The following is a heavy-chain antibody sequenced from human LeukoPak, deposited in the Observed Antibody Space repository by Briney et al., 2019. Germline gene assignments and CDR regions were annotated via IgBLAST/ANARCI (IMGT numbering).Heavy chain of an antibody. CDR3: TKWSGFGDD. V-gene: IGHV3-23*01. Sequence: GGSLRLSCAASGFTFSSNSMTWVRQTPGEGLEWVSGISGSGDSTFYADSVTGRFTISRDNSRNTLYLQMSSLTPEDTAVYYCTKWSGFGDDWGQGTLVTAS. J-gene: IGHJ4*02. CDR2: ISGSGDST. CDR1: GFTFSSNS. D-gene: IGHD3-10*01.